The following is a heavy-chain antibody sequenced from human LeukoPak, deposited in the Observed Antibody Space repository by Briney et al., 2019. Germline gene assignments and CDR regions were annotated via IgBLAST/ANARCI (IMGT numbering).Heavy chain of an antibody. CDR3: ARLTYYHGSGSYPWFDP. CDR2: IYCGGNT. J-gene: IGHJ5*02. CDR1: GVSISSSTYC. D-gene: IGHD3-10*01. Sequence: SETLSLTCTVSGVSISSSTYCWGWIRQPPGKGLEWIGSIYCGGNTYYTPSLKSRVTMSVDTSKNQFSLKLSSVTAADTAVYYCARLTYYHGSGSYPWFDPWGQGTLVTVSS. V-gene: IGHV4-39*01.